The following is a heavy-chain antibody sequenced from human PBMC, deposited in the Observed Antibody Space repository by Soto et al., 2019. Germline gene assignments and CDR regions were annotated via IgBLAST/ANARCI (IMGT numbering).Heavy chain of an antibody. CDR2: NIPVFGTG. D-gene: IGHD3-3*01. V-gene: IGHV1-69*01. Sequence: QVQLVQSGAEVKKPGSSVRASCEVSGGTFITYAVNWVRQAPGQGLEWMGVNIPVFGTGKYAQKFQGRLTIPADQSTGAASMELSSLKSEDTAVYYCAASGTDFWSAPPLNYSYGLNVWGQGTPVTVSS. CDR3: AASGTDFWSAPPLNYSYGLNV. CDR1: GGTFITYA. J-gene: IGHJ6*02.